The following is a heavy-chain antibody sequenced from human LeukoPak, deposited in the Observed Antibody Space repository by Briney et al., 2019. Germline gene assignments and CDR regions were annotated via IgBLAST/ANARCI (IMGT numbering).Heavy chain of an antibody. D-gene: IGHD3-3*01. CDR1: GFNFSSYG. V-gene: IGHV3-33*06. CDR3: AKVGFSEMEWLLYSDH. CDR2: IWYDGSNK. J-gene: IGHJ4*02. Sequence: GRSLRLSCAASGFNFSSYGMHWVRQAPGKGLEWVAVIWYDGSNKYYADSVKGRFTISRDNSKNTLYLQMNSLRAEDTAVYYCAKVGFSEMEWLLYSDHWGQGTLVTVSS.